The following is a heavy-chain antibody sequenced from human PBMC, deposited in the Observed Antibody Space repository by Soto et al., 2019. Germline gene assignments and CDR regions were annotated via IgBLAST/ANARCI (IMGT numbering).Heavy chain of an antibody. CDR2: FDPEDGET. J-gene: IGHJ3*02. V-gene: IGHV1-24*01. CDR3: ATESPLLRSRAVDI. CDR1: GYTLTELS. Sequence: ASVKVSCKVSGYTLTELSMHWVRQAPGKGLEWMGGFDPEDGETIYAQKFQGRVTMTEDTSTDTAYMELSSLRSEDTAVYYCATESPLLRSRAVDIWGQGTMVTVSS.